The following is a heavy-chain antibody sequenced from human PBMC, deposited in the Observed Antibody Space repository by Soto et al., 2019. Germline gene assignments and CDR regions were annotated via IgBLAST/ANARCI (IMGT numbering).Heavy chain of an antibody. V-gene: IGHV4-39*01. CDR3: ARTYYDFWSGYYLIYYYYGMDV. Sequence: SETLSLTCTVSGGSISSSSYYWGWIRQPPGKGLEWIGSIYYSGSTYYNPSLKSRVTIPVDTSKNQFSLKLSSVTAADTAVYYCARTYYDFWSGYYLIYYYYGMDVWGQGTTVTVSS. CDR1: GGSISSSSYY. J-gene: IGHJ6*02. D-gene: IGHD3-3*01. CDR2: IYYSGST.